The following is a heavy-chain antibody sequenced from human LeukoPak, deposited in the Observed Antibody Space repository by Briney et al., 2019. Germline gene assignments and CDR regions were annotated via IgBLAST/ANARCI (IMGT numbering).Heavy chain of an antibody. CDR1: GFTFSSYG. Sequence: GGSLRLSCAASGFTFSSYGMHWVRQAPGKGLEWVAFIRYDGSNKYYADSVKGRFTISRDNSKNTLYLQMNSLRAEDTAVYYCAKVGERIRIFGVVIPYYFDYWGQGTLVTVSS. CDR3: AKVGERIRIFGVVIPYYFDY. D-gene: IGHD3-3*01. CDR2: IRYDGSNK. V-gene: IGHV3-30*02. J-gene: IGHJ4*02.